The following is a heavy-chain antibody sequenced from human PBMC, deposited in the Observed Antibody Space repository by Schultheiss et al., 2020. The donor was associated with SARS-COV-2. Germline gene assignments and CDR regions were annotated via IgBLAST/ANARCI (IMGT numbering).Heavy chain of an antibody. Sequence: SETLSLTCAVYGGSFSGYYWSWIRQPPGKGLEWIGSIYYSGSTYYNPSLKSRVTISVDTSKNQFSLKLSSVTAADTAVYYCARDPYGQRGEIYYYYMDVWGKGTTVTVSS. CDR1: GGSFSGYY. CDR2: IYYSGST. D-gene: IGHD3-10*01. J-gene: IGHJ6*03. CDR3: ARDPYGQRGEIYYYYMDV. V-gene: IGHV4-34*01.